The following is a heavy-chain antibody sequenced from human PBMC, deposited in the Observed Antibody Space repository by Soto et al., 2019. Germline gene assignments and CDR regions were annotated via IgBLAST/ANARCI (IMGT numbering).Heavy chain of an antibody. D-gene: IGHD2-21*01. J-gene: IGHJ6*03. CDR2: IGGSGGST. Sequence: GGSLRLSCAASGFTFSSYAMTWVRQAPGKGLEWVSAIGGSGGSTYYADSVRGRFTISRDNSKNMLYLQMNSLRAEDTAVYYCAKNPSIDYYYYYMDVWGKGTTVTVSS. V-gene: IGHV3-23*01. CDR1: GFTFSSYA. CDR3: AKNPSIDYYYYYMDV.